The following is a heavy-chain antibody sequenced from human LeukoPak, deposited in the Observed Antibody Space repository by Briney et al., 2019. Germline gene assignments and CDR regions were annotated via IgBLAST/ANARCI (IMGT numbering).Heavy chain of an antibody. D-gene: IGHD4-17*01. V-gene: IGHV4-34*01. J-gene: IGHJ3*02. CDR3: AREGSAGDSEPTGAFDI. Sequence: SETLSLSCALYVGSFIDHYRNWMRPPPRKGPECVGEINHSGSTKYNPSLKRRASISVNTSNNQFSQKVTSVTAADTAVYDCAREGSAGDSEPTGAFDIWGQGTMVTVPS. CDR1: VGSFIDHY. CDR2: INHSGST.